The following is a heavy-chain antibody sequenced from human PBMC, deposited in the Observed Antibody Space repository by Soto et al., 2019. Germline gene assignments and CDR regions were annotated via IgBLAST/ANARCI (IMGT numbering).Heavy chain of an antibody. D-gene: IGHD3-3*01. J-gene: IGHJ4*02. V-gene: IGHV4-59*08. Sequence: LENLCLNCNVSGGSIRKNYWSWVRQPPGKGLEWVGYIYYTGTSKYNPSLKSRVTISVDSSKNQFSLKLDSVTAADTAVYYCARLGGYYQAFDNWGQGTLVTVSS. CDR3: ARLGGYYQAFDN. CDR2: IYYTGTS. CDR1: GGSIRKNY.